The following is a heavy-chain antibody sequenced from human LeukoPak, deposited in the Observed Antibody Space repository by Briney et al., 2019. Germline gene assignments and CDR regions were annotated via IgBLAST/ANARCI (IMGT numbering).Heavy chain of an antibody. CDR3: ARQIVGTSCNYYGSYIDV. CDR1: GGSINSNLYH. Sequence: SETLSLTCSVSGGSINSNLYHWGWLRQPPGKGLEWVGNVFHSGNAYYSPSLQSRVAISVDMSKNQFYLKMTSVTAADTALYYCARQIVGTSCNYYGSYIDVWGKGTPVSVSS. D-gene: IGHD2-15*01. V-gene: IGHV4-39*01. J-gene: IGHJ6*03. CDR2: VFHSGNA.